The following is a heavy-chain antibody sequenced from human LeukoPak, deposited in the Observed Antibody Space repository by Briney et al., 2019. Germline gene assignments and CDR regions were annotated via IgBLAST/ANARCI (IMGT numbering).Heavy chain of an antibody. CDR1: GFIFSNYW. CDR3: TIFGVNYGMEV. D-gene: IGHD3-3*01. V-gene: IGHV3-74*01. CDR2: INSDGSST. J-gene: IGHJ6*02. Sequence: PGGSLRLSCAASGFIFSNYWMHWVRQAPGKGLVWVSRINSDGSSTNYADSVKGRFTISRDNAKNTLYLQMNSLRAEDTAVYYCTIFGVNYGMEVWGQGTTVTVS.